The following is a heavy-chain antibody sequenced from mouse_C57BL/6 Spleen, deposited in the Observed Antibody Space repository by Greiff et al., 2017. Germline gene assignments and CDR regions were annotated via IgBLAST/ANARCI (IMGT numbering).Heavy chain of an antibody. CDR2: ISSGSSTI. D-gene: IGHD2-4*01. CDR1: GFTFSDYG. Sequence: DVKLVASGGGLVKPGGSLKLSCAASGFTFSDYGMHWVRQAPEKGLEWVAYISSGSSTIYYADTVKGRFTISRDNAKNTLFLQMTSLRSEDTAMYYCARSDYDGYFDYWGQGTTLTVSS. CDR3: ARSDYDGYFDY. V-gene: IGHV5-17*01. J-gene: IGHJ2*01.